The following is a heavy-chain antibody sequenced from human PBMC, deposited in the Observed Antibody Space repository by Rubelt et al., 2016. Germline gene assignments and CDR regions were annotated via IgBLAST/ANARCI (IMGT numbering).Heavy chain of an antibody. CDR2: FYFSGGP. CDR3: AREIRKGDIAAAGIDY. D-gene: IGHD6-13*01. Sequence: QLQLQASGPGLVKPSETLSLTCTVSGAFIPSSSYYWGWIRQPPGKGLEWIGGFYFSGGPYYNPSLKRRVTISEDISKKQVSLNLGSVTAADTAVYYCAREIRKGDIAAAGIDYWGQGSLVTVSS. J-gene: IGHJ4*02. CDR1: GAFIPSSSYY. V-gene: IGHV4-39*07.